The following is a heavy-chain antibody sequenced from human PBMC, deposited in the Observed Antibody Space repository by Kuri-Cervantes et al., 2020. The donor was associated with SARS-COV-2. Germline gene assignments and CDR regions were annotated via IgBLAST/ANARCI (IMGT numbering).Heavy chain of an antibody. J-gene: IGHJ6*02. D-gene: IGHD5-12*01. V-gene: IGHV3-21*01. CDR3: ARAGVKDIVATITSYYYYYYYGMDV. CDR2: ISSSSFYI. Sequence: GESLKISCAASGFTFSSYSMNWVRQAPGKGLEWVSSISSSSFYIYYADSVKGRFTISRDNAKNSLYLQMNSLRAEDTAVYYCARAGVKDIVATITSYYYYYYYGMDVWGQGPTVTVSS. CDR1: GFTFSSYS.